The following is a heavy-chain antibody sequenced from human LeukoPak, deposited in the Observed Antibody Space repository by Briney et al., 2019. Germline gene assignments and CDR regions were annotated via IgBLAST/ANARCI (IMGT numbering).Heavy chain of an antibody. J-gene: IGHJ4*02. V-gene: IGHV1-2*02. CDR1: GYTFTGYY. CDR2: INPNSGGT. Sequence: ASVKASCKASGYTFTGYYMHWVRQAPGQELEWMGWINPNSGGTNYAQKFQGRVTMTRDTSISTAYMELSRLRSDDTAVYYCARRITIFGVVIINYFDYWGQGALVTVSS. D-gene: IGHD3-3*01. CDR3: ARRITIFGVVIINYFDY.